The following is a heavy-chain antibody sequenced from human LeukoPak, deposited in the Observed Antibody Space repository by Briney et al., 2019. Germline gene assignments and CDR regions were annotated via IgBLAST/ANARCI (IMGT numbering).Heavy chain of an antibody. V-gene: IGHV1-18*01. J-gene: IGHJ5*02. CDR1: GYTFTNYG. Sequence: GASVKVSCKASGYTFTNYGISWVRQAPGQGLEWMGWISAYNGNTNYAQKLQGRVTMTTDTSRSTGYMELRSLRSGDTAVYYCARDFPYNYGSGSPSNWFDPWGQGTLVTVSS. D-gene: IGHD3-10*01. CDR3: ARDFPYNYGSGSPSNWFDP. CDR2: ISAYNGNT.